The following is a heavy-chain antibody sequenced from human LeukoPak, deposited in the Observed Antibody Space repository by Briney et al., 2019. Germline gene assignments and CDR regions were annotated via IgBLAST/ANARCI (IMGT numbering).Heavy chain of an antibody. Sequence: PGGSLRLSCAASGFTFSSYSMNWVRQAPGKGLEWVSYISSSSSTIYYADSVKGRFTISRDNAKISLYLEMNSLRDEDTAVYYCARGAYSSSWYLWNNWFDPWGQGTLVTVSS. CDR2: ISSSSSTI. J-gene: IGHJ5*02. D-gene: IGHD6-13*01. CDR1: GFTFSSYS. CDR3: ARGAYSSSWYLWNNWFDP. V-gene: IGHV3-48*02.